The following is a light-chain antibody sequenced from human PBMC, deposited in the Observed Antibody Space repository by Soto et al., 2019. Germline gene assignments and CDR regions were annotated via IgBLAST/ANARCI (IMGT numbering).Light chain of an antibody. CDR2: LNSDGSH. J-gene: IGLJ3*02. Sequence: QSVLTQSPSASASLGASVKLTCTLSSGHSSYAIAWHQQQPEKGPRYLMKLNSDGSHSKGDGISDRFSGSSSGAERYLTISSLQSEDEADYYCQTWGTGIWAFGGGTKLTVL. V-gene: IGLV4-69*01. CDR3: QTWGTGIWA. CDR1: SGHSSYA.